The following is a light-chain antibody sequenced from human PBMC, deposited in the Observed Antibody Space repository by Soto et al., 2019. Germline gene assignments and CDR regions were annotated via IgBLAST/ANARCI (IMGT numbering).Light chain of an antibody. J-gene: IGKJ2*01. CDR2: GAS. Sequence: DIQMTQSPSSLSASVGDRITITCRTSQSISNFLNWYQQKPGKAPKVLIYGASSLQSGVPSRFSGSGSGTDFTLTISSLQPEDFATYFCQQTYSTPRTFGQGTILEIK. CDR1: QSISNF. V-gene: IGKV1-39*01. CDR3: QQTYSTPRT.